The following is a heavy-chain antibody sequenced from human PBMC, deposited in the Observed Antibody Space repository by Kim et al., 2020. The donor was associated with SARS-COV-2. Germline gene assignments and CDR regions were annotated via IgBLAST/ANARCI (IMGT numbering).Heavy chain of an antibody. V-gene: IGHV4-4*02. CDR2: IYHSGST. D-gene: IGHD5-12*01. CDR1: GGSISSSNW. CDR3: AMGGYGPDAFDI. Sequence: SETLSLTCAVSGGSISSSNWWSCVRQPPGKGLEWIGEIYHSGSTNYHPSLKSRVTISVDKSKNPFSLEMSSVTAADTAVYYGAMGGYGPDAFDIWGQGTMVTVSS. J-gene: IGHJ3*02.